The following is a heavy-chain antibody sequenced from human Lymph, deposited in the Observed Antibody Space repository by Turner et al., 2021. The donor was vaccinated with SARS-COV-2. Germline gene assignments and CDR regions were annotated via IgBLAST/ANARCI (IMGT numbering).Heavy chain of an antibody. Sequence: EVQLVETGGGLIQPGGSLRHACAASGIIVSRNYMTWVRQAPGKGLDWVSVIYSGGTTYYADSVKGRFTISRDNSKNTLYLQMNSLRVEDTAVYYCARDLGTYGMDVWGQGTTVTVSS. CDR1: GIIVSRNY. CDR2: IYSGGTT. V-gene: IGHV3-53*02. D-gene: IGHD6-13*01. CDR3: ARDLGTYGMDV. J-gene: IGHJ6*02.